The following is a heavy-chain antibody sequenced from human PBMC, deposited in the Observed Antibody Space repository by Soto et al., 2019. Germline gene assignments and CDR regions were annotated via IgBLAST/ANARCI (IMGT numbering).Heavy chain of an antibody. J-gene: IGHJ6*03. V-gene: IGHV3-23*01. CDR2: ISGSGGST. D-gene: IGHD4-17*01. CDR3: AKGYYGERYYYYYMDV. CDR1: GFTFSSYA. Sequence: GGSLRLSCAASGFTFSSYAMSWVRQAPGKGLEWVSAISGSGGSTYYADSVKGRFTISRDNSKNTLYLQMNSLRAEDTAVYYCAKGYYGERYYYYYMDVWGKGTTVTVSS.